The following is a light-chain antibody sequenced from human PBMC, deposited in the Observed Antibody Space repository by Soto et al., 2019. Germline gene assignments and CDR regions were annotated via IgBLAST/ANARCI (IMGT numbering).Light chain of an antibody. J-gene: IGKJ1*01. Sequence: DIQMTQYPSTLSGSLGDRVTITCRASQSISSRLAWYQQKPGKAPKLLIYDVSNLENGVPSRFSGSGSGTEFTLTISSLQPDDFATYYCQHYNSYSEAFGQGTKVDI. CDR2: DVS. V-gene: IGKV1-5*01. CDR3: QHYNSYSEA. CDR1: QSISSR.